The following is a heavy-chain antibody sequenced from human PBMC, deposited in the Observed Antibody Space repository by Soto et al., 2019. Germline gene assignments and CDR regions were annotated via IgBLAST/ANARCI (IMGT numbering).Heavy chain of an antibody. CDR3: ARDLLGSRVVRGVIGYYYYYGMDV. V-gene: IGHV1-2*04. D-gene: IGHD3-10*01. CDR1: GYTFTGYY. Sequence: GASVKVSCKASGYTFTGYYMHWVRQAPGQGLEWMGWINPNSGGTNYAQKFQGWVTMTRDTSISTAYMELSRLRSDDTAVYYCARDLLGSRVVRGVIGYYYYYGMDVWGQGTTVTVSS. CDR2: INPNSGGT. J-gene: IGHJ6*02.